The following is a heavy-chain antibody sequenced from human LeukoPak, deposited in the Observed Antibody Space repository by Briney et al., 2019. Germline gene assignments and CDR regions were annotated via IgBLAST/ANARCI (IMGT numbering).Heavy chain of an antibody. CDR3: ARHLSPSGMIVVVGAFDI. Sequence: GESLKISCKGSGYSFTSYWIGWVRQMPGKGLEWMGIIYPGDSDTRYSPSFQGQVTISADKSISTAYLQWSSLKASDTAMYYCARHLSPSGMIVVVGAFDIWGQGTMVTVSS. J-gene: IGHJ3*02. CDR1: GYSFTSYW. V-gene: IGHV5-51*01. CDR2: IYPGDSDT. D-gene: IGHD3-22*01.